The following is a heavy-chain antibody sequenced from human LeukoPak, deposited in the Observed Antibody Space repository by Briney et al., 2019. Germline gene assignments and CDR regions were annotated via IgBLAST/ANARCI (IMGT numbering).Heavy chain of an antibody. CDR2: ISYDGSNK. CDR3: AKSRFPGSSWVRGGDYFDY. J-gene: IGHJ4*02. Sequence: GGSLRLSCAASGFTFSSYGMHWVRQAPGKGLEWVAVISYDGSNKYYADSVKGRFTISRDNSKNTLYLQMNSLRAEDTAVYYCAKSRFPGSSWVRGGDYFDYWGQGTLVTVSS. V-gene: IGHV3-30*18. CDR1: GFTFSSYG. D-gene: IGHD6-13*01.